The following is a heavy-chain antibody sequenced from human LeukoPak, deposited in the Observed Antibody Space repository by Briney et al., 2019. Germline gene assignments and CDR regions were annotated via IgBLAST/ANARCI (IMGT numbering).Heavy chain of an antibody. CDR3: ASPLGSGYSDAFDI. Sequence: GASVKVSCKASGYTFTGYYMHLVRQAPGQGLEWIGWINPNSGGTNYAQKFQGRVTMTRDTSISTAYMELSRLRSDDTAVYYCASPLGSGYSDAFDIWGQGTMVTVSS. CDR2: INPNSGGT. J-gene: IGHJ3*02. D-gene: IGHD3-3*01. V-gene: IGHV1-2*02. CDR1: GYTFTGYY.